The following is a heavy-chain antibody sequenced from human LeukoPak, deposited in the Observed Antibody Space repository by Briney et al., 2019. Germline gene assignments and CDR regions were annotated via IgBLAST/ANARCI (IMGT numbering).Heavy chain of an antibody. CDR1: GGSISSYY. J-gene: IGHJ4*02. V-gene: IGHV4-59*01. CDR3: ARGNTLDTFDY. CDR2: IYYSGST. D-gene: IGHD5-18*01. Sequence: PSETLSLTCTVSGGSISSYYWSWIRQPPGKGLEWIGYIYYSGSTNYNPSLKSRVTISVDTSKNQFSLKLSSVTAADTAVYYCARGNTLDTFDYWGQRTLVTVSS.